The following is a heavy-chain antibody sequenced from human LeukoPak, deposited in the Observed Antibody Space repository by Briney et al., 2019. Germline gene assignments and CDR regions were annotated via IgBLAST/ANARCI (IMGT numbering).Heavy chain of an antibody. V-gene: IGHV3-23*01. Sequence: PGGSLRLSCAASGFTFSSYAMSWVRQAPEKGLEWVSAISGSGGSTYYADSVKGRFTISRDNSKNTLYLQMNSLRAEDTAVYYCAKDGSPGSSSWYLDYWGQGTLVTVSS. CDR1: GFTFSSYA. D-gene: IGHD6-13*01. J-gene: IGHJ4*02. CDR3: AKDGSPGSSSWYLDY. CDR2: ISGSGGST.